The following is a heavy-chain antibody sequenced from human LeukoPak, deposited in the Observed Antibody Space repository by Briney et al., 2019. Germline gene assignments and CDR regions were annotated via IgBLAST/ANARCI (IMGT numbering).Heavy chain of an antibody. Sequence: GGSLRLSCAASGFTFSDYYMSWIRQAPGKGLEWVSYISSSGSTIYYADSVKGRFTISRDNAKNTLYLQMNSLRAEDTAVYYCARESIAEKSPNYYMDVWGKGTTVTVSS. CDR2: ISSSGSTI. D-gene: IGHD6-13*01. CDR3: ARESIAEKSPNYYMDV. V-gene: IGHV3-11*01. J-gene: IGHJ6*03. CDR1: GFTFSDYY.